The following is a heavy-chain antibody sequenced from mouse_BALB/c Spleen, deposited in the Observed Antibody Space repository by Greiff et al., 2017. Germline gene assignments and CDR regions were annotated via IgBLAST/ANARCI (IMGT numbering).Heavy chain of an antibody. CDR1: GFTFSSYT. Sequence: EVHLVESGGGLVKPGGSLKLSCAASGFTFSSYTMSWVRQTPEKRLEWVATISSGGGNTYYPDSVKGRFTISRDNAKNNLYLQMSSLRSEDTALYYCARFITTVEGFAYWGQGTLVTVPA. CDR3: ARFITTVEGFAY. CDR2: ISSGGGNT. J-gene: IGHJ3*01. V-gene: IGHV5-9*03. D-gene: IGHD1-1*01.